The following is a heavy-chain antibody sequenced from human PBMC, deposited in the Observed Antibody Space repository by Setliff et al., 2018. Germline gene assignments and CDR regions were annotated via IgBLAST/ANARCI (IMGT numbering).Heavy chain of an antibody. CDR1: GGSISSSNYY. CDR2: IYASGST. J-gene: IGHJ4*02. V-gene: IGHV4-61*05. Sequence: SETLSLTCTVSGGSISSSNYYWDWIRQPPGKGLEWIGYIYASGSTNYNPSLKSRVAISRDTSTNQLSLELRSVTAADTAVYYCARHWDFCGGDCPHNSIDYWGQGTLVTVSS. CDR3: ARHWDFCGGDCPHNSIDY. D-gene: IGHD2-21*02.